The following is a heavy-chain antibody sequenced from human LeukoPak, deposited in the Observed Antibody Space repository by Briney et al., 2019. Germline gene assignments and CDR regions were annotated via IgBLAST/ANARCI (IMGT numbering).Heavy chain of an antibody. CDR1: RDSVSSNSAA. D-gene: IGHD6-19*01. J-gene: IGHJ5*02. CDR3: ARDLIGYSSGWYVWFDP. CDR2: TYYRSKWYN. V-gene: IGHV6-1*01. Sequence: SQTLSLTCAISRDSVSSNSAAWNWIRQSPSRGLEWLGRTYYRSKWYNDYAVSVKSRITINPDTSKNQFSLQLNSVTPEDTAVYYCARDLIGYSSGWYVWFDPWGQGTLVTVSS.